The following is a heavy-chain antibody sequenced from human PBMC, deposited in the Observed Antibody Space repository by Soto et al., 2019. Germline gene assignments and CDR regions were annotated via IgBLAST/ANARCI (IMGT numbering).Heavy chain of an antibody. V-gene: IGHV3-7*01. CDR3: ARDMGVFWSGYPEGGFDY. CDR1: GFTFSSYS. CDR2: IKQDGSEK. D-gene: IGHD3-3*01. J-gene: IGHJ4*02. Sequence: PGGSLRLSCAASGFTFSSYSMNWVRQAPGKGLEWVANIKQDGSEKYYADSAKGRFIISRDNAKTSLYLQMNSLRAEDTAVYYCARDMGVFWSGYPEGGFDYWGQGTPVTVSS.